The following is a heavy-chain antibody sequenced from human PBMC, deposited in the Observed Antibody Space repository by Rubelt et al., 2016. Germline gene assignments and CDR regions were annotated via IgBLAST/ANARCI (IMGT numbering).Heavy chain of an antibody. CDR3: ARVVSGWYSNYYGMDV. J-gene: IGHJ6*02. CDR1: GGSISSSSYY. V-gene: IGHV4-39*07. D-gene: IGHD6-19*01. CDR2: INHSGST. Sequence: QLQLQESGPGLVKPSETLSLTCTVSGGSISSSSYYWGWIRQPPGKGLEWIGEINHSGSTNYNPSLKGRVTMSVDTSKNQFSLKLSSVTASDTAVYYCARVVSGWYSNYYGMDVWGQGTTVTVSS.